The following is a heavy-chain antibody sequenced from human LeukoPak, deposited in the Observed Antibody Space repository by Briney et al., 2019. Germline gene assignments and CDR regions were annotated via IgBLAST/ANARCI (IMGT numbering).Heavy chain of an antibody. J-gene: IGHJ6*03. CDR2: IYSGDNT. D-gene: IGHD3-10*01. CDR1: GFTVSTNY. V-gene: IGHV3-66*01. Sequence: GGSLRLSCAASGFTVSTNYMSWVRQAPGKGLEWVSVIYSGDNTYYADSVKGRFTISRDKANNSLFLQMNSLRDADTAVYYCARGLRGSGSPYYYFMDVWGKGTTVTVSS. CDR3: ARGLRGSGSPYYYFMDV.